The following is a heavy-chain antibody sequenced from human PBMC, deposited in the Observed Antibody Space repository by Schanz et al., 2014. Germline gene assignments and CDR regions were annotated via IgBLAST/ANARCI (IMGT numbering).Heavy chain of an antibody. V-gene: IGHV7-4-1*02. D-gene: IGHD7-27*01. Sequence: QVQLVQSGSELTRPGASVKVSCKASGYNFTTYTMNWVRQAPGQGLEWMGWINTNTGNPTYAQGFTGRFVFSLDSHVSTVYLQISFLKADDTAVFFCARGEANWGQYWGQGTLVTVSS. CDR2: INTNTGNP. CDR1: GYNFTTYT. J-gene: IGHJ4*02. CDR3: ARGEANWGQY.